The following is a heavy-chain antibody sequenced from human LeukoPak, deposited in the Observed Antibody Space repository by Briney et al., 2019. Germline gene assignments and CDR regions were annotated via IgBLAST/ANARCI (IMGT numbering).Heavy chain of an antibody. CDR2: IKQDGSAK. J-gene: IGHJ3*02. CDR3: ARVNPLVAPGALDI. Sequence: GGSLRLSCVASGFAFSKYWMTWVRQAPGKGLAWVANIKQDGSAKYYMDSVKGRFAISRDNAKNSLYLRMNSLGAEDTAVYYCARVNPLVAPGALDIWGQGTMVAVSS. CDR1: GFAFSKYW. V-gene: IGHV3-7*01. D-gene: IGHD5-12*01.